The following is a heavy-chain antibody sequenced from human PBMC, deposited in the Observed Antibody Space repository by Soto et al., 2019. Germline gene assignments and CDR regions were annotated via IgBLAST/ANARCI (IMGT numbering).Heavy chain of an antibody. CDR1: GYTFTSYG. J-gene: IGHJ4*02. CDR3: ARGGYFDSSNYLAY. V-gene: IGHV1-3*01. CDR2: INPRNGNT. D-gene: IGHD3-22*01. Sequence: ASVKVSCKASGYTFTSYGINWVRQAPGRGLEWMGWINPRNGNTKYSQQFQGRVIIDRDTSASTAYMELSSLRSEDTAVYYCARGGYFDSSNYLAYWGLGTLVTVSS.